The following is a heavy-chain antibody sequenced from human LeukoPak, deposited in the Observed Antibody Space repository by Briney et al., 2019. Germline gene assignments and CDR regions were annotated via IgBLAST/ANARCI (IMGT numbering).Heavy chain of an antibody. Sequence: SETLSLTCTVSGGSISSADYYWSWIRQPPGKGLEWIGYTYYSGSTYYNPSLKSRVTLSIDTSKNQFFLKLSSVTAADMAVYYCARENGYNKLDYWGQGTLVTISS. CDR3: ARENGYNKLDY. V-gene: IGHV4-30-4*01. CDR1: GGSISSADYY. D-gene: IGHD5-24*01. CDR2: TYYSGST. J-gene: IGHJ4*02.